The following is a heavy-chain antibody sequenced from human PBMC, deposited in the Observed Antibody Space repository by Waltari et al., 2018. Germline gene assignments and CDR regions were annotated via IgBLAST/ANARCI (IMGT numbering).Heavy chain of an antibody. CDR2: VYSTAST. J-gene: IGHJ3*02. D-gene: IGHD3-16*02. V-gene: IGHV4-4*07. CDR1: GDSSIFSY. Sequence: QVQLQESGPGLVKPSETLSLTCSVSGVSGDSSIFSYWSVIRQPAGRGLEWIGLVYSTASTRSNPSLESRVTMSVDMSKKQFSLRLRSVTAADTAVYYCATASTDDRYAFDIWGQGTVVTVSS. CDR3: ATASTDDRYAFDI.